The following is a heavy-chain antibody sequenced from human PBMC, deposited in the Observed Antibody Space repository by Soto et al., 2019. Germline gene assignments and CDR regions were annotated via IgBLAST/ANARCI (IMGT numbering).Heavy chain of an antibody. D-gene: IGHD3-10*01. CDR3: ARDMGSGSYSNWYFDL. CDR1: GDSISSGDYY. V-gene: IGHV4-31*03. Sequence: QVQLQESGPGLVKPSQTLSLTCIVSGDSISSGDYYWSWIRQHPGKGLEWIGYMYNSEDTYYNPSLKSRVTMSVHTSKNQFSLKLSAVTAADTAVYYCARDMGSGSYSNWYFDLWCRGTLVTVSS. J-gene: IGHJ2*01. CDR2: MYNSEDT.